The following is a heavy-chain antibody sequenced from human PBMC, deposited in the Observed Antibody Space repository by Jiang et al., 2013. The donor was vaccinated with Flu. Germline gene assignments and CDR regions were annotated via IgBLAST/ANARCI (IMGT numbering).Heavy chain of an antibody. CDR2: ISGSGGST. CDR1: GFTFSSYA. J-gene: IGHJ1*01. V-gene: IGHV3-23*01. CDR3: AKDPNDSSGYFPEYFQH. D-gene: IGHD3-22*01. Sequence: GLVQPGGSLRLSCAASGFTFSSYAMSWVRQAPGKGLEWVSTISGSGGSTYYADSVKGRFTISRDNSKNTLYLQMNSLRAEDTAVYYCAKDPNDSSGYFPEYFQHWGQGTLVTVSS.